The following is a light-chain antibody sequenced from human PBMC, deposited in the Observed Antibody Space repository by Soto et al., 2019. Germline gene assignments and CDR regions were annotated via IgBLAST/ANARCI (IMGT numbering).Light chain of an antibody. Sequence: SYELTQPPSVSVSPGQTASITCSGDKLWDKYACWYQQKPGQSPVLVIYKDSKRTSGIPERFSGSNSGNTATLTISGTQAIDEADYYCQAWDSSVVFGGGTKLTVL. CDR2: KDS. J-gene: IGLJ2*01. CDR3: QAWDSSVV. CDR1: KLWDKY. V-gene: IGLV3-1*01.